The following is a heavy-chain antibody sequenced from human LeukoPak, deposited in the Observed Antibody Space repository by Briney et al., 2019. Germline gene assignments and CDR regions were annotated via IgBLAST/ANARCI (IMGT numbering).Heavy chain of an antibody. CDR2: IWYDGSNK. CDR3: ANCVNGVAGLGY. V-gene: IGHV3-33*06. D-gene: IGHD6-19*01. Sequence: GGSLRLSCAASGFTFSSYGMHWVRQAPGKGLEWVAVIWYDGSNKYYADSVRGRFTISRDNSKNTLYLQMNSLRAEDTALYYCANCVNGVAGLGYWGQGTLVTVSS. CDR1: GFTFSSYG. J-gene: IGHJ4*02.